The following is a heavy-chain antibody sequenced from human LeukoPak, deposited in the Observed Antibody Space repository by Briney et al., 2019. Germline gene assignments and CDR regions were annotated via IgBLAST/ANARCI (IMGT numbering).Heavy chain of an antibody. Sequence: SVKVSCKASGFTSTNFAVQWVRQARGQRLEWIGWIIVGSGATKCAQDFQERVTITRDLSASTLYMELRSLTSEDTAVYYCAADLSNPRMGASYLDSWGQGTLVTVSS. D-gene: IGHD3-16*01. V-gene: IGHV1-58*01. J-gene: IGHJ4*02. CDR1: GFTSTNFA. CDR3: AADLSNPRMGASYLDS. CDR2: IIVGSGAT.